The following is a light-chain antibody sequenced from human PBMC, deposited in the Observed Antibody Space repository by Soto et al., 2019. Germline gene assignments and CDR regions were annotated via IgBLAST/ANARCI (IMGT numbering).Light chain of an antibody. V-gene: IGKV1-27*01. CDR2: AAS. J-gene: IGKJ1*01. Sequence: DIQMTQSPSSLSASVGDRVTITCRASQGISNFLAWYQQRPGQVPKLLIYAASTLQSGVPSRFRARGSGTDFTLTISSLQPEDVATYYWQRYNGASTFGQGTKVEIQ. CDR3: QRYNGAST. CDR1: QGISNF.